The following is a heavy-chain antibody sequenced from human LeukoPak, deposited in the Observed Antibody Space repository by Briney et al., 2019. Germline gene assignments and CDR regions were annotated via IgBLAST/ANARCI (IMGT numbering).Heavy chain of an antibody. D-gene: IGHD5-18*01. CDR3: AKAREKSGYLGYFDY. CDR1: GFNFSSYA. CDR2: ISGSGGST. V-gene: IGHV3-23*01. J-gene: IGHJ4*02. Sequence: PGGSLRLSCAASGFNFSSYAMSWVRQAPGKGLEWVTAISGSGGSTYYADSVKGRFTISRDNSKNTLYLQMNSLRAEDTAVYYCAKAREKSGYLGYFDYWGQGTLVTVSS.